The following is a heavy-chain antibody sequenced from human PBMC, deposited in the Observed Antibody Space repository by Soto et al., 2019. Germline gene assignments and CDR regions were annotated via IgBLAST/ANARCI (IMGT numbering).Heavy chain of an antibody. CDR1: GGSISSGGYS. CDR3: ARATVTRVDY. Sequence: PSETRSLTCAVSGGSISSGGYSWGWIRQPPGKGLEWIGYIYHSGSTYYNPSLKSRVTISVDRSKNQFSLKLSSVTAADTAVYYCARATVTRVDYWGQGTLVTVSS. D-gene: IGHD4-17*01. J-gene: IGHJ4*02. V-gene: IGHV4-30-2*01. CDR2: IYHSGST.